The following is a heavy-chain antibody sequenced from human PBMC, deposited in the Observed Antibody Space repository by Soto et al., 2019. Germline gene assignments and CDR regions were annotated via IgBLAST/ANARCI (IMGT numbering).Heavy chain of an antibody. D-gene: IGHD2-15*01. Sequence: GGSLRLSCAASGFTYSTYTMHWVRQAPGKGLEWVAVISYDGNNKFYADSVKGRFTISRDNSKNTLYLQMNSLRAEDTAVYYCAKRIRACSGGSCYSGDFDYWGQGTLVTVSS. CDR2: ISYDGNNK. CDR3: AKRIRACSGGSCYSGDFDY. CDR1: GFTYSTYT. J-gene: IGHJ4*02. V-gene: IGHV3-30-3*02.